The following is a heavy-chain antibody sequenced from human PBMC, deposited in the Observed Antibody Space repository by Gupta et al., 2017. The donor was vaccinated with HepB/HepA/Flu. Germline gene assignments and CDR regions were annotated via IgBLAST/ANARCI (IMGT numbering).Heavy chain of an antibody. D-gene: IGHD1-26*01. CDR3: AKFSSYSGRTLFQH. Sequence: EVQLLESGGGLVQPGGSLRLSCAASGFTFSSYAMSWVRQAPGKGLEWVSGISSSGGNTNYADSVKGRFTISRDNSKNTLHLQMNSLRAEDTAVYYCAKFSSYSGRTLFQHWGQGTLVTVSS. J-gene: IGHJ1*01. V-gene: IGHV3-23*01. CDR2: ISSSGGNT. CDR1: GFTFSSYA.